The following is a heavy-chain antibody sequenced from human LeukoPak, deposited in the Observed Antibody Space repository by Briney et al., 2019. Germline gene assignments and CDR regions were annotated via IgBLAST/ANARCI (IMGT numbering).Heavy chain of an antibody. V-gene: IGHV1-2*02. D-gene: IGHD4-17*01. Sequence: ASVNVACKASGYTFTDFYFNWLRQAPGQGLEWMGWINPNSGGTHYAQNFQDRVTMTRDTSINTAYMEVSRLRSDDTAVYYCAITLTTETWDYWGQGTLVTVSS. J-gene: IGHJ4*02. CDR3: AITLTTETWDY. CDR2: INPNSGGT. CDR1: GYTFTDFY.